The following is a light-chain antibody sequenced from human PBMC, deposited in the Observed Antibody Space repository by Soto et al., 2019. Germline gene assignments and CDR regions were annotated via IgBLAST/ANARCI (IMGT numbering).Light chain of an antibody. Sequence: EIVLTQSPGTLSLSPGERATLSCRASQSVSSNLAWYQQKPGQAPRLLIYGASTRATGIPARFSGSGSGTEFTLTISSLQSEDFAVYYCQQYKTWTFGQGTKV. V-gene: IGKV3-15*01. J-gene: IGKJ1*01. CDR3: QQYKTWT. CDR2: GAS. CDR1: QSVSSN.